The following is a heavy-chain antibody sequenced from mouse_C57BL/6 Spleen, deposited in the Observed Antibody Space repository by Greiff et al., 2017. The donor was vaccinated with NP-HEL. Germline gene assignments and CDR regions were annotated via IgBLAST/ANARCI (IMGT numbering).Heavy chain of an antibody. J-gene: IGHJ3*01. D-gene: IGHD2-4*01. Sequence: EVQLQQSGAELVRPGASVKLSCTASGFNIKDDYMHWVKQRPEQGLEWIGWIDPENGDTEYASKFQGKATITADTSSNTAYLQLSSLTSEDTAVYYCTTAYYDYSWFDYWGQGTLVTVSA. V-gene: IGHV14-4*01. CDR3: TTAYYDYSWFDY. CDR1: GFNIKDDY. CDR2: IDPENGDT.